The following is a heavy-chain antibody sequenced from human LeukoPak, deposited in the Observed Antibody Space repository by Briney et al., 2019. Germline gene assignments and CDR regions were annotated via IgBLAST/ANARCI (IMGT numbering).Heavy chain of an antibody. CDR2: INHSGST. V-gene: IGHV4-34*01. CDR1: GGSFSGYY. D-gene: IGHD3-16*02. J-gene: IGHJ4*02. Sequence: SETLSLTCAVYGGSFSGYYWSWIRQPPGKGLEWIGEINHSGSTNYNPSLKSRVTISVDTSKNQFSLKLSSVTAADTAVYYCARVYDYVWGSYRYRGYFDYWGQGTLVTVSS. CDR3: ARVYDYVWGSYRYRGYFDY.